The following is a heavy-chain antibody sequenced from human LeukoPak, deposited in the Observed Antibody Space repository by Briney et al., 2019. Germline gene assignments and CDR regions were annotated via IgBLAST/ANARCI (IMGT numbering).Heavy chain of an antibody. CDR3: AKGGDGDYAFHY. CDR2: ISGSGGST. Sequence: GGSLRLSYAASGFTFSSYAMSWVRQAPGKGLEWVSAISGSGGSTYYADSVKGRFTISRDNSKNTLYLQMNSLRAEDTAVYYCAKGGDGDYAFHYWGQGTLVTVSS. CDR1: GFTFSSYA. V-gene: IGHV3-23*01. J-gene: IGHJ4*02. D-gene: IGHD4-17*01.